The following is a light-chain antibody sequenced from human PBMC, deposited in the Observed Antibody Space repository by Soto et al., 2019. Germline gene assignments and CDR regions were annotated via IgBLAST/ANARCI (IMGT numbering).Light chain of an antibody. CDR3: QQYGSSPPSWT. CDR1: LSVSSSY. J-gene: IGKJ1*01. CDR2: GAS. V-gene: IGKV3-20*01. Sequence: ETVLTQSPGTLSLSPGERATLSCRASLSVSSSYLAWYQQNPGQAPRLLIYGASSRATGIPDRFSGSGSGTDFTLTISRLEPEDFAVYYCQQYGSSPPSWTFGQGTKVEIK.